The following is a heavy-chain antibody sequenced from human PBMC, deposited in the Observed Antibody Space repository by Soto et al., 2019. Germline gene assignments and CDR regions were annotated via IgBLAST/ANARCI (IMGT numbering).Heavy chain of an antibody. CDR2: IGSGGDT. CDR1: GFTLSSYD. D-gene: IGHD3-9*01. J-gene: IGHJ6*02. Sequence: EVQLVESGGGLVQPGGSLRLSCAASGFTLSSYDIHWVRQATGEGLAWVSGIGSGGDTHYADSVKVRFIISREDGKNSLYLQMNNLRVGDTAVYYCTRKTPPTGMEVWGQGATVTVSS. V-gene: IGHV3-13*01. CDR3: TRKTPPTGMEV.